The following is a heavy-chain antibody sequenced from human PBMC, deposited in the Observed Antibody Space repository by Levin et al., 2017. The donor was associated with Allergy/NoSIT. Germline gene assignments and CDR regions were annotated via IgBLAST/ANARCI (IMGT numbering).Heavy chain of an antibody. J-gene: IGHJ4*02. CDR3: ARVAESCTDDVCTYYFDN. V-gene: IGHV4-39*07. CDR1: GGSITSSSYY. D-gene: IGHD2-8*01. Sequence: SETLSLTCTVSGGSITSSSYYWGWVRQPPGMDLEWIGSIYYSGSTFHSPSLKSRVTISVDTSKKQLSLKVSSVTAADTAVYYCARVAESCTDDVCTYYFDNWGQGTLVTVSS. CDR2: IYYSGST.